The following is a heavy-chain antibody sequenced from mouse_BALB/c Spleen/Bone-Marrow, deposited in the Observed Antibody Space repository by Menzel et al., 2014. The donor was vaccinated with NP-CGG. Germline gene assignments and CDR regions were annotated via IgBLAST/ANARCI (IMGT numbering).Heavy chain of an antibody. Sequence: DVMLVESGGDLVKPGGSLKLSCAASGFTFXSYGMSWVRQTPDKRLEWVATISSGGSYTYYPDSVKGRFTISRDNAKNTLYLQMSSLKSEDSAMYYCASGNYYAMDYWGQGTSVTVSS. CDR1: GFTFXSYG. V-gene: IGHV5-6*02. J-gene: IGHJ4*01. D-gene: IGHD1-1*01. CDR3: ASGNYYAMDY. CDR2: ISSGGSYT.